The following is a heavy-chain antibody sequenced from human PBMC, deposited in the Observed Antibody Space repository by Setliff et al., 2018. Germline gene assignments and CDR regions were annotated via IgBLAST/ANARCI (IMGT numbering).Heavy chain of an antibody. J-gene: IGHJ4*02. V-gene: IGHV3-7*01. Sequence: PGGSLRLSCAASGFTFSSFWMSWVRQSPGKGLEWVANINPHASEKYYVDSVKGRFTISRDNAKNSLSLQMNNLRTEDTAVYYCFGAGTCSYWGQGTLVTVSS. CDR2: INPHASEK. CDR3: FGAGTCSY. D-gene: IGHD3-10*01. CDR1: GFTFSSFW.